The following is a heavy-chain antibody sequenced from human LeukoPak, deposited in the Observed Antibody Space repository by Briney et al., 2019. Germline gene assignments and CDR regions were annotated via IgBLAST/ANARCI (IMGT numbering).Heavy chain of an antibody. J-gene: IGHJ4*02. CDR3: TTDLYYYDSSGPYYFDY. Sequence: GGSLRLSCAASGFTFSNAWMSWVRQAPGKGLEWVGRIKSKTDGGTTDYAAPVKGRFTISRDDSKNTLYLQMNSLKTEDTAVYYCTTDLYYYDSSGPYYFDYWGQGTLVTVSS. V-gene: IGHV3-15*01. D-gene: IGHD3-22*01. CDR1: GFTFSNAW. CDR2: IKSKTDGGTT.